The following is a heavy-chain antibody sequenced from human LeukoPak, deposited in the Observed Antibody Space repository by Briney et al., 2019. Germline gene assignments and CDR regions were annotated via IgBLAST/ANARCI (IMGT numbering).Heavy chain of an antibody. J-gene: IGHJ5*02. CDR2: IYTGGST. Sequence: PSQTLSLTCTVSGGSISSGSYYWSWIRQPAGKGLEWIGRIYTGGSTNYNPSLKSRVTISVDTSKNQFSLKLSSVTAADTAVYYCAREPTINEEPNWFDPWGQGTLVTVSS. CDR1: GGSISSGSYY. D-gene: IGHD5-12*01. CDR3: AREPTINEEPNWFDP. V-gene: IGHV4-61*02.